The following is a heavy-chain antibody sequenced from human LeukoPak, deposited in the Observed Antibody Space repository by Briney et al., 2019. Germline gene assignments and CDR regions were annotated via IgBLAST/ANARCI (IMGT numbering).Heavy chain of an antibody. V-gene: IGHV3-30*18. D-gene: IGHD2-21*01. CDR1: GFAFSTYG. Sequence: GGSLRLSCAASGFAFSTYGMHWVRQAPGKGLEWVAVISYDGSNEYYADSVKGRFTISRDNSKNTLYLQMSSLRAEDTAVYYCAKEFNRGLPDYWGQGTLVTVPS. CDR2: ISYDGSNE. CDR3: AKEFNRGLPDY. J-gene: IGHJ4*02.